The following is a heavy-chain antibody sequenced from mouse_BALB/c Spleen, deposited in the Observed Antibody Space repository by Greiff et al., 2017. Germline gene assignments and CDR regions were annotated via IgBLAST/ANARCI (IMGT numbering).Heavy chain of an antibody. V-gene: IGHV3-2*02. CDR3: ARQSGTGFAY. J-gene: IGHJ3*01. CDR1: GYSITSDYA. Sequence: EVMLVESGPGLVKPSQSLSLTCTVTGYSITSDYAWNWIRQFPGNKLEWMGYISYSGSTSYNPSLKSRISITRDTSKNQFFLQLNSVTTEDTATYYCARQSGTGFAYWGQGTLVTVSA. CDR2: ISYSGST. D-gene: IGHD4-1*01.